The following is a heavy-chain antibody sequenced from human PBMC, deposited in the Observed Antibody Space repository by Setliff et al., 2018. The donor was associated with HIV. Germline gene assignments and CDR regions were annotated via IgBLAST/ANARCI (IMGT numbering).Heavy chain of an antibody. CDR1: GYTFTGHY. Sequence: ASVKVSCKASGYTFTGHYLHWVRQAPGQGLEWMGWIDPNSGDTNYAQKFQGRVTITSDTSVSTAYTELRRLSSDDTAVYYCAGADVLLCDYWGQGTLVTVSS. CDR2: IDPNSGDT. D-gene: IGHD3-16*01. J-gene: IGHJ4*02. V-gene: IGHV1-2*02. CDR3: AGADVLLCDY.